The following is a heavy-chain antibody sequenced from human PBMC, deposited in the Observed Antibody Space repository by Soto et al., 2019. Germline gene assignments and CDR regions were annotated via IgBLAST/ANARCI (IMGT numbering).Heavy chain of an antibody. Sequence: QVQLVQSGAELKKPGSSEKVSCKASGGTFSNYAITWVRQAPGQGLEWLGRIIPIFGTTDYAQKFQGRVTITADESTTTAYMELSSLRSDDTAVYYCAKDGGREGYFGNWFDPWRQGTLVTVSS. CDR2: IIPIFGTT. D-gene: IGHD2-15*01. V-gene: IGHV1-69*15. CDR3: AKDGGREGYFGNWFDP. CDR1: GGTFSNYA. J-gene: IGHJ5*02.